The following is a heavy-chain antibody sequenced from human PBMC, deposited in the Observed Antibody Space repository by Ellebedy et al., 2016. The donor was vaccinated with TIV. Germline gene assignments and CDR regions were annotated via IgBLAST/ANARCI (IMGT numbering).Heavy chain of an antibody. CDR1: GGSISSSSYY. CDR2: IYYSGST. V-gene: IGHV4-39*07. D-gene: IGHD5-12*01. J-gene: IGHJ3*02. Sequence: MPSETLSLTCTVSGGSISSSSYYRGWIRLPPGKGLESIGNIYYSGSTYYNTSLQSRVTISVDTSKNQFSLWLNSVTAEDTAVYYCARFVRATKAFDIWGQGTMVTVSS. CDR3: ARFVRATKAFDI.